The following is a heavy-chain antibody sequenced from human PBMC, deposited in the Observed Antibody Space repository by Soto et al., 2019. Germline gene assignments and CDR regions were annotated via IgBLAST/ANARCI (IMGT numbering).Heavy chain of an antibody. CDR2: IYYSGST. CDR1: GGSISSYY. Sequence: PSETLSLTCTVSGGSISSYYWSWIRQPPGEGLEWIGYIYYSGSTNYNPSLKSRVTISVDTSKNQFSLKLSSVTAADTAVYYCARLAYGSGSYYPPDAFDFWGQGTMVTVSS. V-gene: IGHV4-59*08. D-gene: IGHD3-10*01. J-gene: IGHJ3*01. CDR3: ARLAYGSGSYYPPDAFDF.